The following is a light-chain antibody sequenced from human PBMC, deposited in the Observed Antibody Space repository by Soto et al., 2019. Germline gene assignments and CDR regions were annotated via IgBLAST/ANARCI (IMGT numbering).Light chain of an antibody. CDR3: YSFAGGATFV. J-gene: IGLJ2*01. CDR2: EAN. Sequence: QSALTQPASVSGSPGQSITISCTGPSNDIGGYNLVSWYQQHPGKAPKLIIYEANKRPSGVSDRFSGSRSGTTASLTISALQAEDEADYSCYSFAGGATFVFGGGTKLTVL. V-gene: IGLV2-23*02. CDR1: SNDIGGYNL.